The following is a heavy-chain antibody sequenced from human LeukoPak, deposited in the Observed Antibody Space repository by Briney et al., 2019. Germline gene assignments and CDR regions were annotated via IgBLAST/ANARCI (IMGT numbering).Heavy chain of an antibody. CDR1: GFSFSNHG. J-gene: IGHJ4*02. CDR3: ARVHIGNYGEYDH. Sequence: GGSLRLSCAASGFSFSNHGMHWVRQAPGKGLEWVAVISHEGSLKFYADSLKGRFTVSRDNSKNTLYLQMNSLRADDTAVYYCARVHIGNYGEYDHWGERTLVTASS. D-gene: IGHD2-21*01. V-gene: IGHV3-30*03. CDR2: ISHEGSLK.